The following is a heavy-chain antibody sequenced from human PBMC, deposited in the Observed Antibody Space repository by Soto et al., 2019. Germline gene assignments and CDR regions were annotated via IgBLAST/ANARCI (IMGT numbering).Heavy chain of an antibody. CDR1: GGSISSSSYY. Sequence: ETLSLTCTVSGGSISSSSYYWGWIRQPPGKGLEWIGSIYYSGSTYYNPSLKSRATISVDTSKNQFSLKLSSVTAADTAVYYCARRKLSGYYRGFDYWGQGTLVTVSS. CDR3: ARRKLSGYYRGFDY. D-gene: IGHD3-3*01. CDR2: IYYSGST. J-gene: IGHJ4*02. V-gene: IGHV4-39*01.